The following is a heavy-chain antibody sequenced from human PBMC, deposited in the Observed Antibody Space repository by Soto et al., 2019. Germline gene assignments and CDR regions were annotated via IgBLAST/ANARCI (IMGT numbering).Heavy chain of an antibody. CDR1: GCTFSSYT. CDR2: IIPILGIA. V-gene: IGHV1-69*02. Sequence: SVKVSCKASGCTFSSYTISCVRQAPGQGLEWMGRIIPILGIANYAQKFQGRVTITADKSTSTAYMELSSLRSEDTAVYYCCRDTAMVTLGYWGQGTLVTVSS. J-gene: IGHJ4*02. CDR3: CRDTAMVTLGY. D-gene: IGHD5-18*01.